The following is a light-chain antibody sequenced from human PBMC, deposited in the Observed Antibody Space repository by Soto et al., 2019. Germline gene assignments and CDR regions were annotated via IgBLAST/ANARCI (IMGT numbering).Light chain of an antibody. CDR1: QGISSY. CDR3: QRFNTYPFT. V-gene: IGKV1-9*01. Sequence: DIQLTQSPSFLSASVGDRVTITCRASQGISSYLAWYQQKPGKAPKLLIYAASTLQSGVPSRFSGSRSGTEFTLTSSSLQPEDFAIYYWQRFNTYPFTFGPGTKVDIK. J-gene: IGKJ3*01. CDR2: AAS.